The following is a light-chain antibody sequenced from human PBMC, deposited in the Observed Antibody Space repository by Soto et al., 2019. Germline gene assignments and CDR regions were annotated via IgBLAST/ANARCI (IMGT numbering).Light chain of an antibody. Sequence: QSALTQPASVSGSPGQSITISCTGTSSDVGGYNYVSWYQQHPGKAPKFMIYEVSNRPSGVSNRFSGSKSGNTASLTISGLQAEDEAEYYCSSYTRNSTLVFGGGTKLPVL. J-gene: IGLJ2*01. CDR3: SSYTRNSTLV. V-gene: IGLV2-14*01. CDR2: EVS. CDR1: SSDVGGYNY.